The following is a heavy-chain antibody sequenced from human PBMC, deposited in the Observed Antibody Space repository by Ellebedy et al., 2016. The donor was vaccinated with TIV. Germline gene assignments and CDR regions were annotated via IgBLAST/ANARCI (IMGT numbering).Heavy chain of an antibody. J-gene: IGHJ4*02. CDR2: INAGNGKT. CDR1: GYTFTRYA. D-gene: IGHD3-10*01. CDR3: ARGSAEGRAFDY. Sequence: ASVKVSCKTSGYTFTRYAIHWVRQAPGHRLEWMGWINAGNGKTKCSEKFQGRVTITGDTPASTAYMELSSLTSEDTAVYYRARGSAEGRAFDYWGQGTLVTVSS. V-gene: IGHV1-3*01.